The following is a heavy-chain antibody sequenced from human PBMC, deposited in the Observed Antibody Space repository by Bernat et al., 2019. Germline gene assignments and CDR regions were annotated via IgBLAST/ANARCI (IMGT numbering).Heavy chain of an antibody. CDR1: GFTFDDYA. V-gene: IGHV3-43*02. CDR2: ISGDGGST. J-gene: IGHJ6*02. D-gene: IGHD3-10*01. CDR3: AKDLCITILRGLRSCYYGMDV. Sequence: EVHLVESGGGVVQPGGSLRLSCAASGFTFDDYAMHWVRQAPGKGLEWVSLISGDGGSTYYADSVKGRFTVSRDSSKNSLYLQMNSLRTEDTALYYCAKDLCITILRGLRSCYYGMDVWGQGTPVTVSS.